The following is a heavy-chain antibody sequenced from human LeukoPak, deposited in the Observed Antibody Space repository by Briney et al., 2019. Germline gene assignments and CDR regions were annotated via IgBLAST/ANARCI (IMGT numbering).Heavy chain of an antibody. V-gene: IGHV3-7*01. CDR2: IKKDGSEK. Sequence: GGSLRLSCAASGFTFSSHWMSWVRQAPGKGLEWVANIKKDGSEKYYVDAVKGRFTISRDNGKNSLDLQMNSLRADDTAFYYCARDTLGEGEDANYAVYYFDYWGQGTLVTVSS. D-gene: IGHD4/OR15-4a*01. CDR3: ARDTLGEGEDANYAVYYFDY. J-gene: IGHJ4*02. CDR1: GFTFSSHW.